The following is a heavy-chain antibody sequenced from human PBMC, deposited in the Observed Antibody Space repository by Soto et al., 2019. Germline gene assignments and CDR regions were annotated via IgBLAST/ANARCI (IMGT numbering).Heavy chain of an antibody. CDR2: IYYSGST. D-gene: IGHD3-3*01. Sequence: SETLSLTCTVSGGSISSSSYYWGWIRQPPGKGLEWIGSIYYSGSTYYNPSLKSRVTISVDTSKNQFSLKLSSVTAADTAVYYCAMHLMGNDIWSCYSTRYNWSDPCCQGTLGTVSA. J-gene: IGHJ5*02. CDR3: AMHLMGNDIWSCYSTRYNWSDP. CDR1: GGSISSSSYY. V-gene: IGHV4-39*01.